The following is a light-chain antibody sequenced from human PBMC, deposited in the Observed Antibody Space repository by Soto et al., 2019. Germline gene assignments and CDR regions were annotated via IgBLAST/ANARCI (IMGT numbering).Light chain of an antibody. Sequence: DIQMTQSPSTLSASVGDRVTITCRASQSIDSWLAWYQQKPGKAPKLLIYKTSNLESGVPSRFSGSGSGTEFSLTISSLQPDDFATYYCQQYNSYSEAFGQGTKVDIK. CDR2: KTS. V-gene: IGKV1-5*03. CDR3: QQYNSYSEA. CDR1: QSIDSW. J-gene: IGKJ1*01.